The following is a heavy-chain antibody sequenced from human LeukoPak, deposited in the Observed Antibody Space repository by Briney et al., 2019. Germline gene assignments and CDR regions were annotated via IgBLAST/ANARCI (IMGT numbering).Heavy chain of an antibody. Sequence: PSETLSLTCTVSGGSISSYYWSWIRQPPGKGLEWIGYIYYSGSTNYNPSLKSRVTISVDTSKNQFSLKLSSVTAADTAVYYCARFIAVAGQGVVNWFDPWGQGTLVTVSS. CDR2: IYYSGST. D-gene: IGHD6-19*01. V-gene: IGHV4-59*01. CDR1: GGSISSYY. CDR3: ARFIAVAGQGVVNWFDP. J-gene: IGHJ5*02.